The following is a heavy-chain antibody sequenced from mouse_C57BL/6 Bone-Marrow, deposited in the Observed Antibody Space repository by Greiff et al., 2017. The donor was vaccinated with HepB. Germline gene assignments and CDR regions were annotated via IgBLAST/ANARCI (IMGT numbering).Heavy chain of an antibody. CDR2: SRNKANDYTT. CDR3: ARDAGYDFYFDY. J-gene: IGHJ2*01. D-gene: IGHD2-4*01. CDR1: GFTFSDFY. V-gene: IGHV7-1*01. Sequence: DVKLVESGGGLVQSGRSLRLSCATSGFTFSDFYMEWVRQAPGKGLEWIAASRNKANDYTTEYSASVKGRFIVSRDTSQSILYLQMNALRAEDTAIYYCARDAGYDFYFDYWGQGTTLTVSS.